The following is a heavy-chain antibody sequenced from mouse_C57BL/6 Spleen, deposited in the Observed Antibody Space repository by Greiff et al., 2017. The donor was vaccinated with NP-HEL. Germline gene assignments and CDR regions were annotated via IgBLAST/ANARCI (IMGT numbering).Heavy chain of an antibody. CDR2: ISDGGSYT. D-gene: IGHD2-1*01. Sequence: EVQVVESGGGLVKPGGSLKLSCAASGFTFSSYAMSWVRQTPEKRLEWVATISDGGSYTYYPDNVKGRFTISRDNAKNNLYLQMSHLKSEDTAMYYCARDNYVGAMDYWGQGTSVTVSS. CDR1: GFTFSSYA. V-gene: IGHV5-4*01. J-gene: IGHJ4*01. CDR3: ARDNYVGAMDY.